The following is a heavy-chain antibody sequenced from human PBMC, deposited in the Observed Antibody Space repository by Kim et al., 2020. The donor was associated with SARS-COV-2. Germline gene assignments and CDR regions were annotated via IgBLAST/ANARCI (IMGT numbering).Heavy chain of an antibody. CDR3: ARGGRYCSTTICYGLPYFDY. CDR1: GFTFSDYY. Sequence: GGSLRLSCAASGFTFSDYYMSWIRQAPGKGLEWVSYISSTSSYTNYADSVKGRFTISRDNAKNSLYLQMNSLRAEDTAVYYCARGGRYCSTTICYGLPYFDYWGQGTLVTVSS. D-gene: IGHD2-2*01. J-gene: IGHJ4*02. CDR2: ISSTSSYT. V-gene: IGHV3-11*05.